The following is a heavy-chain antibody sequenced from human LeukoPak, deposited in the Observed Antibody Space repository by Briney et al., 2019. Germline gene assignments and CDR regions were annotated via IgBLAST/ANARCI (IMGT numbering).Heavy chain of an antibody. CDR2: IYYSGST. V-gene: IGHV4-59*01. D-gene: IGHD6-13*01. CDR1: GGSISSYY. CDR3: ARAGYSSSWYYYYGMDV. Sequence: TSSETLSLTCTVSGGSISSYYWSWIRQPPGKGLEWIGYIYYSGSTNYNPSLKSRVTISVDTSKNQFSLKLSSVTAADTAVYYCARAGYSSSWYYYYGMDVWGQGTTVTVSS. J-gene: IGHJ6*02.